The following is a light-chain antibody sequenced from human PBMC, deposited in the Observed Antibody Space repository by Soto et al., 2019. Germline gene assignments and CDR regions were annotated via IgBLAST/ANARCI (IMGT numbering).Light chain of an antibody. J-gene: IGLJ2*01. CDR2: EVS. CDR1: SSDVGAYNY. V-gene: IGLV2-8*01. CDR3: SSYAGSNSVV. Sequence: QSALTQPPSASGSPGQSVTISCTGTSSDVGAYNYVSWYQQYPGKAPKLMIYEVSKRPSGVPDRFSGSKSGNTASLTVSGLQADDEADYYCSSYAGSNSVVFGGGTKLTVL.